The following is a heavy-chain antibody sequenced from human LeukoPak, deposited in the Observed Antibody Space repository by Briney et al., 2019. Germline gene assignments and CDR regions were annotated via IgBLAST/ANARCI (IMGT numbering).Heavy chain of an antibody. Sequence: PSETLSLTCPVSGGSISSSYWSWIRQPPGKGLEWIGYIYNSGSTNYNPSLKSRVTISVDTSKNQFSLKLSSVTAADTAVYHCASSPRGTEYFHHSGQGTLVTVSS. D-gene: IGHD3-10*01. CDR3: ASSPRGTEYFHH. CDR2: IYNSGST. CDR1: GGSISSSY. J-gene: IGHJ1*01. V-gene: IGHV4-59*08.